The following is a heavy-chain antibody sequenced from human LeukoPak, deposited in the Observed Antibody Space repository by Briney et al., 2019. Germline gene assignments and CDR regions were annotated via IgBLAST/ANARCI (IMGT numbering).Heavy chain of an antibody. D-gene: IGHD5/OR15-5a*01. CDR1: GFTFSDYY. J-gene: IGHJ4*02. Sequence: KPGGSLRLSCAASGFTFSDYYMSWIRQAPGKGLEWISYISSSSSYTNYVDSVKGRFTISGDNAKNSLYLQMNSLRAEDTAVYYCVRAVSVSSYYFDCWGQGTLVTVSS. CDR3: VRAVSVSSYYFDC. CDR2: ISSSSSYT. V-gene: IGHV3-11*05.